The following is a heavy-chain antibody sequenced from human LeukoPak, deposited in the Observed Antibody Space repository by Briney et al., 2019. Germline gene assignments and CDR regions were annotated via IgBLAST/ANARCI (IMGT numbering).Heavy chain of an antibody. CDR3: AKDRTVGASYWYFDL. V-gene: IGHV3-30*04. D-gene: IGHD1-26*01. CDR2: ISYDGSNK. CDR1: GFTFNSYA. Sequence: GGSLRLSCAASGFTFNSYAIHWVRQAPGKGLEWVAVISYDGSNKYYADSVKGRFTISRDSSKNTLFLHMNTLRAEDTAIYYCAKDRTVGASYWYFDLWGRGTLVTVSS. J-gene: IGHJ2*01.